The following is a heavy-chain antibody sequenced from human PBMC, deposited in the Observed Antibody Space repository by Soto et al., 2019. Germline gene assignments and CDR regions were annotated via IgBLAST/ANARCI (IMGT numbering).Heavy chain of an antibody. CDR1: GGSISSYY. J-gene: IGHJ4*02. Sequence: SETLSLTCTVSGGSISSYYWSWIRQPPGKGLEWIGYIYYSGSTNYNPSLKSRVTISVDTSKNQFSLKLSSVTAADTAVYYCAREVTGYSSGEPYYFDYWGQGTLVTVSS. CDR3: AREVTGYSSGEPYYFDY. CDR2: IYYSGST. D-gene: IGHD6-19*01. V-gene: IGHV4-59*01.